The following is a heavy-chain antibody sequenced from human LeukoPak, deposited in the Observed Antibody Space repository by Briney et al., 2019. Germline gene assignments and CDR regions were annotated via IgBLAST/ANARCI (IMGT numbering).Heavy chain of an antibody. CDR1: GGSISSYY. CDR2: IYYLGTT. V-gene: IGHV4-59*01. D-gene: IGHD1-26*01. J-gene: IGHJ5*02. CDR3: ARVVVGATWFDP. Sequence: KPSETLSLTCTVSGGSISSYYWSWIRQPPGKGLEWIGYIYYLGTTNYYPSLKSRVAISVDTSRNQFSLRLSSVTAADTAVYYCARVVVGATWFDPWGQGTLVTVSS.